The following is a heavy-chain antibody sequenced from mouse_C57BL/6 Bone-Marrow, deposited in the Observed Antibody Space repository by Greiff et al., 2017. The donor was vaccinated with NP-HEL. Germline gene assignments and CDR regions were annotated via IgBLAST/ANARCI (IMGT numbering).Heavy chain of an antibody. CDR3: TPWAVITTEYFDV. J-gene: IGHJ1*01. D-gene: IGHD1-1*01. CDR1: GYTFTSYW. CDR2: IYPGNSDT. V-gene: IGHV1-5*01. Sequence: VQLQQSGTVLARPGASVKMSCKTSGYTFTSYWMHWVKQRPGQGLEWIGAIYPGNSDTSYNQKFKGKAKLTAVTSASTAYMELSSLTNEDSAVYYCTPWAVITTEYFDVWGSGTTVTVSS.